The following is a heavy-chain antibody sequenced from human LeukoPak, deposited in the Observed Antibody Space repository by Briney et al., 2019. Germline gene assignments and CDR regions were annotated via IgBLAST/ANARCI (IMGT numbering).Heavy chain of an antibody. CDR2: INPNSGGT. V-gene: IGHV1-2*02. Sequence: ASVKVSCKASGYTFTGYYMHWVRQAPGQGLEWMGWINPNSGGTNHAQKFQGRVTMTRDTSISTAYMELSRLRSDDTAVYYCARNGFDTNGAYYFDYWGQGTLVTVSS. D-gene: IGHD2-8*01. CDR1: GYTFTGYY. J-gene: IGHJ4*02. CDR3: ARNGFDTNGAYYFDY.